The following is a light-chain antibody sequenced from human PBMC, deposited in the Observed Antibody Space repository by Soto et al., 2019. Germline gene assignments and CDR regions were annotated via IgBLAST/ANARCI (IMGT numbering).Light chain of an antibody. CDR2: AAS. CDR1: PSVSSSF. V-gene: IGKV3-20*01. Sequence: EIVLTQSPGTLSLSPGXRATLSCRASPSVSSSFLAWYQQRPGQAPRLLVYAASNTAPGIPDRFSGSGSGTDFTLTISRLEPEDFAVYFCQEYGSSRTFGQGTKVETK. CDR3: QEYGSSRT. J-gene: IGKJ1*01.